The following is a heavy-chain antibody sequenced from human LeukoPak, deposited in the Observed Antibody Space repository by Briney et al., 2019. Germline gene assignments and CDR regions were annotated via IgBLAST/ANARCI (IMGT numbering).Heavy chain of an antibody. CDR1: GFSFSGSV. CDR2: IRSKANSYAT. J-gene: IGHJ4*02. V-gene: IGHV3-73*01. CDR3: TTYSGSYYFDY. D-gene: IGHD1-26*01. Sequence: PGTSLRLSCAASGFSFSGSVMHWVRQASGKGLEWVGRIRSKANSYATAYAASVKGRFTISRDDSKNTAYLQMNSLKTEDTAVYYCTTYSGSYYFDYWGQGTLVTVSS.